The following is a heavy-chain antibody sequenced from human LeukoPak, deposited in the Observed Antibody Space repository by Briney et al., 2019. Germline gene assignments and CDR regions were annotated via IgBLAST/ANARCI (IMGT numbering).Heavy chain of an antibody. D-gene: IGHD3-16*01. V-gene: IGHV3-23*01. J-gene: IGHJ4*02. CDR3: AKVGFSFGSIDF. CDR1: GFTFSSSA. Sequence: GGSLRLSCAASGFTFSSSAMSWVRQAPGKGLEWVSTISGSGGSTYYADSVKGRFTISRDNSKNTLYLQMNSLRAEDTAVYYCAKVGFSFGSIDFWGQGTLVTVSS. CDR2: ISGSGGST.